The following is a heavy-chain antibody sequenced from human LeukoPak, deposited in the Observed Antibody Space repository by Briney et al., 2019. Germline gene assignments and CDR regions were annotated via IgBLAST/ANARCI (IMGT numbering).Heavy chain of an antibody. D-gene: IGHD3-22*01. Sequence: PSETLSLTCTVSGGAISSYYWSWIRQPAGKGLEWIWRIYTSGRTNYNPSLKSRVTLSVDTSQNQCSLRLSAVTAAETGVYFFGRDRYSSGSFDYWGQGTLVTVSS. CDR1: GGAISSYY. V-gene: IGHV4-4*07. CDR3: GRDRYSSGSFDY. J-gene: IGHJ4*02. CDR2: IYTSGRT.